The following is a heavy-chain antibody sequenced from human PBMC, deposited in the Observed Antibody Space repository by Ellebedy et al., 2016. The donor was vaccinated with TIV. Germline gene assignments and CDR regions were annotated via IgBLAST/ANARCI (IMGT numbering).Heavy chain of an antibody. J-gene: IGHJ4*01. Sequence: GESLKISCAASGFTFSAYWMSWVRQAPGKGLEWVANINQYGSEKYYVDSVKGRFTISRDNSKNTAYLQMNSLRGDDTAVYFCAKLDLHGHYNGFDYWGQGTLVTVSS. V-gene: IGHV3-7*01. CDR2: INQYGSEK. CDR1: GFTFSAYW. D-gene: IGHD3-9*01. CDR3: AKLDLHGHYNGFDY.